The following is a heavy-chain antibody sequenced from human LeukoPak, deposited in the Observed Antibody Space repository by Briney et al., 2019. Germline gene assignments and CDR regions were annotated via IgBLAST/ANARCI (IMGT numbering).Heavy chain of an antibody. CDR3: ARVVVRGYFDWGGLLAYFDY. CDR2: IYYSGST. V-gene: IGHV4-59*01. J-gene: IGHJ4*02. D-gene: IGHD3-9*01. Sequence: SETLSLTCTVSGGSISSYYWSWIRQPPGKGLEWIGYIYYSGSTNYNPSLKSRVTISVDTSKNQFSLKLSSVTAADTAVYYCARVVVRGYFDWGGLLAYFDYWGQGTLVTVSS. CDR1: GGSISSYY.